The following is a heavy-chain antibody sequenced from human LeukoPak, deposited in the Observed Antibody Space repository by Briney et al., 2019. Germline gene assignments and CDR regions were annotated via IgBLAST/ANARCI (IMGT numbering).Heavy chain of an antibody. J-gene: IGHJ4*02. CDR1: GFTFSSYG. V-gene: IGHV3-33*01. D-gene: IGHD1-26*01. CDR2: IWYDGSNK. Sequence: PGRSLRISCAASGFTFSSYGMHWVRQAPGKGLEWVAVIWYDGSNKYYGDSVKGRFTISRDNSKNTLYLQMNSLRAEDTAVYYCAREYSGSYYPLQAFDYWGQGTLVTVSS. CDR3: AREYSGSYYPLQAFDY.